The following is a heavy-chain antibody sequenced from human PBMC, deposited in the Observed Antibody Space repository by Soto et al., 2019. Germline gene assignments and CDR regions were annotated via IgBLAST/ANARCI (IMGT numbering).Heavy chain of an antibody. CDR3: ARRDSSSFDI. V-gene: IGHV5-51*01. J-gene: IGHJ3*02. D-gene: IGHD6-13*01. Sequence: PGESLKISCQTSGYTFTNYWIGWVRQMPGGGLEWLGLIFPRDFDVRYSPSFEGQVTISADKSISTAYLQWSSLKASDTAMYYCARRDSSSFDIWGQGTMVTVSS. CDR1: GYTFTNYW. CDR2: IFPRDFDV.